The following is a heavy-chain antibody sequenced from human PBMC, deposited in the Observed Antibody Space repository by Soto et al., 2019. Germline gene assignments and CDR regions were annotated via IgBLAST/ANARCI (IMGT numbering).Heavy chain of an antibody. CDR2: IYYSGST. CDR1: GGSISSGDYY. D-gene: IGHD3-3*01. Sequence: SETLSLTCTVSGGSISSGDYYWSWIRQPTGKGLEWIGYIYYSGSTYYNQSLKSRVTISVDTSKNQFSLKLSSVTAADTAVYFCARDSPRFWSVYHYVMDVWGQGTTVTVSS. V-gene: IGHV4-30-4*01. CDR3: ARDSPRFWSVYHYVMDV. J-gene: IGHJ6*02.